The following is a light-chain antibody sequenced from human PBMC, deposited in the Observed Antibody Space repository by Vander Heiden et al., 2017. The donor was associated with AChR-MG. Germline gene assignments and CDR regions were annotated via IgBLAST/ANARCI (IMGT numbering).Light chain of an antibody. CDR2: WAS. CDR3: QQYYGTPWT. Sequence: DIVMTQSPDSLAVSLGERDTITCKSSQSVLYSSNNENYLAWYQQKPGQPPKLLIYWASTRESGVPDRFSGSGSGTDFTLTISSLQAEDVAVYYCQQYYGTPWTFGQGTKVEIK. CDR1: QSVLYSSNNENY. J-gene: IGKJ1*01. V-gene: IGKV4-1*01.